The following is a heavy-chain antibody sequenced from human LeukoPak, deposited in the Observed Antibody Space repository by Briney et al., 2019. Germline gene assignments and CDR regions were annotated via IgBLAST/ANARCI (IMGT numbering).Heavy chain of an antibody. Sequence: SETLSLTCTVSGGSISSYYWSWIRQPPGKGLEWIGYIYYSGSTNYNPSLKSRVSISVDTSKNQFSLKLSSVTAADTAGYYCARSPYCYYGMDVWGQGTTVTVSS. CDR1: GGSISSYY. J-gene: IGHJ6*02. CDR2: IYYSGST. V-gene: IGHV4-59*01. CDR3: ARSPYCYYGMDV.